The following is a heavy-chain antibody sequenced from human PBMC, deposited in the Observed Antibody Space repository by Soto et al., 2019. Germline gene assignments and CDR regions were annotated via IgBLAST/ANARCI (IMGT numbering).Heavy chain of an antibody. D-gene: IGHD3-16*02. CDR2: IIPLFGTT. J-gene: IGHJ4*02. Sequence: VKVSCKACGGTFSSYAISWGLQAPGQGLEWMGGIIPLFGTTNYAPKFQGRVAITADERARTAYMDLSSLKSEDTAVYYCATNNRASYHFDYWGQGTLDTVSS. V-gene: IGHV1-69*13. CDR3: ATNNRASYHFDY. CDR1: GGTFSSYA.